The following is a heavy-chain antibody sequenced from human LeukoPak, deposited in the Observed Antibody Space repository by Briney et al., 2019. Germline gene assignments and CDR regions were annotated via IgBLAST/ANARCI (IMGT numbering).Heavy chain of an antibody. D-gene: IGHD3-10*01. J-gene: IGHJ4*02. CDR1: GYSVTAFY. V-gene: IGHV1-2*02. CDR2: IHPRSGDT. Sequence: ASVKVSCKASGYSVTAFYIPCVRQAPRQGLEWMGWIHPRSGDTRYAQKFQGRVTMARETSISTVYMDLSSLGSDDTAVYYCARDGEYGTGSYYRGSFDYWGQGILVTVSS. CDR3: ARDGEYGTGSYYRGSFDY.